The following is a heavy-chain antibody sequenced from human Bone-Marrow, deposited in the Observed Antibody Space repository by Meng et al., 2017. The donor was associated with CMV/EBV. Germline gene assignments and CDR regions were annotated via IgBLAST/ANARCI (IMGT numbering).Heavy chain of an antibody. V-gene: IGHV1-2*02. CDR2: INPNSGGT. D-gene: IGHD2-2*02. J-gene: IGHJ6*02. CDR3: ARGACSSTSCYMRNNYYYYYGMDV. CDR1: GYTFTSYG. Sequence: ASVKVSCKASGYTFTSYGISWVRQAPGQGLEWMGWINPNSGGTNYAQKFQGRVTMTRDTSISTAYMELSRLRSDDTAVYYCARGACSSTSCYMRNNYYYYYGMDVWGQGTSVTVSS.